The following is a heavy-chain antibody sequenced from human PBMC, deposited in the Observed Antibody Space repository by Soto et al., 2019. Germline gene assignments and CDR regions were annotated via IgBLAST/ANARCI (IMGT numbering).Heavy chain of an antibody. J-gene: IGHJ5*02. CDR2: IIPIFGTA. D-gene: IGHD6-13*01. Sequence: GASVKVSCKASGGTFSSYAISWVRQAPGQGLEWMGGIIPIFGTANYAQKFQGRVTITADESTSTAYMELRSLRSDDTAVYYCARDGQQRGWFDPWGQGTLVTAPQ. V-gene: IGHV1-69*13. CDR3: ARDGQQRGWFDP. CDR1: GGTFSSYA.